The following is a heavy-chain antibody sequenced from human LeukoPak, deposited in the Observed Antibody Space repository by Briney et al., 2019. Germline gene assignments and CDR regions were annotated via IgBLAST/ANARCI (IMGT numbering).Heavy chain of an antibody. CDR2: ISGSGGST. D-gene: IGHD6-19*01. Sequence: PGGSLRLSCAASGFTVSSNYMSWVRQAPGKGLEWVSAISGSGGSTYYADSVKGRFTISRDNSKNTLYLQMNSLRAEDTAVYYCAKDGGMYSSGWYGYWGQGTLVTVSS. J-gene: IGHJ4*02. CDR1: GFTVSSNY. CDR3: AKDGGMYSSGWYGY. V-gene: IGHV3-23*01.